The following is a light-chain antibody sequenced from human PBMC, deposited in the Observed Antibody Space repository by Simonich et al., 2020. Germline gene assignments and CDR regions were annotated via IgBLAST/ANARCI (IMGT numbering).Light chain of an antibody. V-gene: IGLV2-23*01. Sequence: QSALTQPASVSGSPGQSITISCTGTSSDVGSYNLVSWDQQNPGKTPKLMIYEGSKRPSGVCNRFSGSKSGNTASLTISGLQAEDEADYYCCSYAGSSTVVFGGGTKLTVL. CDR2: EGS. CDR3: CSYAGSSTVV. J-gene: IGLJ2*01. CDR1: SSDVGSYNL.